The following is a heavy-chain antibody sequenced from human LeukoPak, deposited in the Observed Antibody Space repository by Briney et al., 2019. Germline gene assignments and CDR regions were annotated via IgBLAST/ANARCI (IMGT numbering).Heavy chain of an antibody. Sequence: SETLSLTCTVSGGSINSGNDYWSWIRQPAGKELEWIGRIYTSGSTNYNPSLKSRVTISVDTSKNQFSLKLSSVTAADTAVYYCARHGYSYGFYYWGQGTLVTVSS. V-gene: IGHV4-61*02. J-gene: IGHJ4*02. D-gene: IGHD5-18*01. CDR2: IYTSGST. CDR1: GGSINSGNDY. CDR3: ARHGYSYGFYY.